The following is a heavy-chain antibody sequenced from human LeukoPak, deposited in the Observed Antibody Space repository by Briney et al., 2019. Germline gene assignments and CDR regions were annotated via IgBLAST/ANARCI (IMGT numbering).Heavy chain of an antibody. CDR1: GGSISSSSYY. CDR2: IYYSGST. Sequence: SETLSLTCTVSGGSISSSSYYWGWIRQPPGKGLEWIGSIYYSGSTYYNPSLKSRVTISVDTSKNQFSLKLSSVTAADTAVYYCARVGNYYYYMDVWGKGTTVTVSS. J-gene: IGHJ6*03. V-gene: IGHV4-39*07. CDR3: ARVGNYYYYMDV.